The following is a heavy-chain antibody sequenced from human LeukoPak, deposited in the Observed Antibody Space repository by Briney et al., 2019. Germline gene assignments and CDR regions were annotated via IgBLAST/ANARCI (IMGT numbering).Heavy chain of an antibody. CDR3: ARGLSKYYSTAFDI. J-gene: IGHJ3*02. D-gene: IGHD3-10*01. CDR1: GYTFTSYG. Sequence: ASVKVSCKASGYTFTSYGISWVRQAPGQGLEWMGWICAYNGNTNYAQKLQGRVTMTTDTSTSTAYTELRSLRSDDPAVYYCARGLSKYYSTAFDIWGQGTMVTVSS. CDR2: ICAYNGNT. V-gene: IGHV1-18*01.